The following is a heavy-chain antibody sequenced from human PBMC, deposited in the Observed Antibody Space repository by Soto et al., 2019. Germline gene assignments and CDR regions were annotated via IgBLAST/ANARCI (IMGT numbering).Heavy chain of an antibody. Sequence: QVQLQESGPGLVKPSQTLSLTCTVSGGSISSGDYYWSWIRQPPGKGLEWIGYNYYSGSTYYNPSLKSRVTIPVDTSKNQVSLKLSSVTAADTAVYYCARDTAAGYYYYGMDVWGQGTTVTVSS. D-gene: IGHD5-18*01. CDR1: GGSISSGDYY. V-gene: IGHV4-30-4*01. CDR2: NYYSGST. J-gene: IGHJ6*02. CDR3: ARDTAAGYYYYGMDV.